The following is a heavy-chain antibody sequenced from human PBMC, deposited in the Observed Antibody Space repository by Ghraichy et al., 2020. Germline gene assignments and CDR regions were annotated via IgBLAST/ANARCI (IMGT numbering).Heavy chain of an antibody. CDR1: GGSFSGYY. Sequence: SETLSLTCAVYGGSFSGYYWSWIRQPPGKGLEWIGEINHSGSTNYNPSLKSRVTISVDTSKNQFSLKLSSVTAADTAVYYCARGKVAVAGTLYWYFDLWGRGTLVTVSS. CDR2: INHSGST. CDR3: ARGKVAVAGTLYWYFDL. V-gene: IGHV4-34*01. D-gene: IGHD6-19*01. J-gene: IGHJ2*01.